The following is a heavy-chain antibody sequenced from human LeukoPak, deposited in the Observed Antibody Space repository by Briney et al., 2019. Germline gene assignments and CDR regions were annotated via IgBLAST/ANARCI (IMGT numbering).Heavy chain of an antibody. CDR2: IKSKTDDGTT. Sequence: PGGSLRLSCAASGFTFRNAWMSWVRHAPGMGLEWVCRIKSKTDDGTTDYAAPVKGRFTIARDDSKNTLFLQMNSLKTDDTAVYYCVAGYYYDSSGYYYWSYWGQGTLVTVSS. CDR3: VAGYYYDSSGYYYWSY. V-gene: IGHV3-15*01. J-gene: IGHJ4*02. D-gene: IGHD3-22*01. CDR1: GFTFRNAW.